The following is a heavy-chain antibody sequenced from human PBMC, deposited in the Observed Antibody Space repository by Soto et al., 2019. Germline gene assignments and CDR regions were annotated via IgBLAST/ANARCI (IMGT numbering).Heavy chain of an antibody. D-gene: IGHD6-19*01. CDR1: GFTFSNYA. CDR2: ISYDGSNK. V-gene: IGHV3-30-3*01. Sequence: PGGSLRLSCAASGFTFSNYAMHWVRQAPGKGLEWVAVISYDGSNKYYADSVKGRFTISRDNSKNTLYLQMNTLRAEDTTLYYCARGTTSGWYAFDIWGQGTIVTVSS. CDR3: ARGTTSGWYAFDI. J-gene: IGHJ3*02.